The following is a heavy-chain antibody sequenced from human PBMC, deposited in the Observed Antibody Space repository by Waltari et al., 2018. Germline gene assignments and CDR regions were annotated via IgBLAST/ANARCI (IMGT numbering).Heavy chain of an antibody. CDR2: INPNSGGT. V-gene: IGHV1-2*06. J-gene: IGHJ4*02. CDR1: GYTFTGYY. Sequence: QVQLVQSGAEVKKPGASVKVSCKASGYTFTGYYMHWVRQAPGQGLEWMGLINPNSGGTNYAQKFQGRVTMTRDTSISTAYMELSSLRSDDTAVYYCARVLLAAAGTLVYWGQGTLVTVSS. D-gene: IGHD6-13*01. CDR3: ARVLLAAAGTLVY.